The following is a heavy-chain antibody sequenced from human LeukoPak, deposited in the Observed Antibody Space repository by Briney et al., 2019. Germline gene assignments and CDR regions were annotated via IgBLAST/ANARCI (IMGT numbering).Heavy chain of an antibody. D-gene: IGHD2-15*01. CDR2: IYYTGST. J-gene: IGHJ3*02. CDR3: ARRVVVVTANDKSDAFDM. V-gene: IGHV4-59*01. CDR1: GGSISTYY. Sequence: SETLSLTCTVSGGSISTYYWNWIRQPPGEGLEWIGYIYYTGSTKSNPSPKSRVTISLDTSKYQFSLSLSSVTAADTAVYYCARRVVVVTANDKSDAFDMWGQGTVVTVSS.